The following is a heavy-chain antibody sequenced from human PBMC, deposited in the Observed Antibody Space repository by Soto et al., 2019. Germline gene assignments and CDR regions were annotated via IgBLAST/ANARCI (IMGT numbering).Heavy chain of an antibody. J-gene: IGHJ4*02. CDR1: GFTFSSYG. V-gene: IGHV3-30*18. CDR2: ISYDGSNK. Sequence: GGSLRLSCAASGFTFSSYGMHWVRQAPGKGLEWVAVISYDGSNKYYADSVKGRFTISRDNSKNTPYLQMNSLRAEDTAVYYCAKDSTDSSSWSDYWGQGTLVTVSS. CDR3: AKDSTDSSSWSDY. D-gene: IGHD6-13*01.